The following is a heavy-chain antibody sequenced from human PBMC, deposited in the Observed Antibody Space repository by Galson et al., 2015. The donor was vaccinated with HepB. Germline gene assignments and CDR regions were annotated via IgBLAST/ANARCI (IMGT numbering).Heavy chain of an antibody. V-gene: IGHV1-69*04. D-gene: IGHD1-26*01. CDR3: ARLGWVEEADAFDI. J-gene: IGHJ3*02. CDR2: IIPILGIA. Sequence: SVKVSCKASGGTFSSYAISWVRQAPGQGLEWMGRIIPILGIANYAQKFQGRVTITADKSTSTAYMELSSLRSEDTAVYYCARLGWVEEADAFDIWGQGTMVTVSS. CDR1: GGTFSSYA.